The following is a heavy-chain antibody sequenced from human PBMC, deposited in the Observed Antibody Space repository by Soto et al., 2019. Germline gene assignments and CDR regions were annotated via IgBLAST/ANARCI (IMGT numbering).Heavy chain of an antibody. CDR2: IYYSGST. V-gene: IGHV4-39*01. J-gene: IGHJ6*03. CDR1: GGSISSSSYY. CDR3: ARAGNSYDYYYYMDV. Sequence: KPSETLSLTCTVSGGSISSSSYYWGWIRQPPGKGLEWIGSIYYSGSTYYNPSLKSRVTISVDTSKNQFSLKLSSVTAADTAVYYCARAGNSYDYYYYMDVWGKGTTVTVSS. D-gene: IGHD3-16*01.